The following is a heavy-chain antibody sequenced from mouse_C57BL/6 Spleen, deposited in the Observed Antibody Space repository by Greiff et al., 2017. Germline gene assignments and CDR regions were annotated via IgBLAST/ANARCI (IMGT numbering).Heavy chain of an antibody. CDR3: ARKGLLLYYYAMDY. V-gene: IGHV14-2*01. Sequence: VHVKQSGAELVKPGASVKLSCTASGFNIKDYYMHWVKQRTEQGLEWIGRIDPEDGETKYAPKFQGKATITADPASNTAYLQLSSLTSEDTAVYYCARKGLLLYYYAMDYWGQGTSVTVSS. D-gene: IGHD2-3*01. CDR1: GFNIKDYY. J-gene: IGHJ4*01. CDR2: IDPEDGET.